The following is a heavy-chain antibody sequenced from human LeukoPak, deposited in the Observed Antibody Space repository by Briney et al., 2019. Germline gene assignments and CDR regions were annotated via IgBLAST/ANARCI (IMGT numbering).Heavy chain of an antibody. Sequence: GGSLRLSCAASGFTFSDYYMSWIRQAPGKGLEWVSYISSSGSTIYYADSVKGRFTISRDNAKNSLYLQMNSLRAEDTAVYYCARRYSLSIEYYFDYWGQGTLVTVSS. V-gene: IGHV3-11*01. CDR2: ISSSGSTI. CDR3: ARRYSLSIEYYFDY. CDR1: GFTFSDYY. J-gene: IGHJ4*02. D-gene: IGHD2-15*01.